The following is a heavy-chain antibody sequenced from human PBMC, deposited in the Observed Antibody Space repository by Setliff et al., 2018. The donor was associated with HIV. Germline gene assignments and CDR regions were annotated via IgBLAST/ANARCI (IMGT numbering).Heavy chain of an antibody. V-gene: IGHV7-4-1*02. CDR1: GYTFTDYA. J-gene: IGHJ4*02. CDR3: ASQRRLYDFWSGYYSAYCFDY. D-gene: IGHD3-3*01. CDR2: INTNTGAP. Sequence: GASVKVSCKASGYTFTDYAMNWVRQAPGQGLEWMGWINTNTGAPTYAQGFTGRYVFSLDTSVSTAYLQISSLKAEDTAVYYCASQRRLYDFWSGYYSAYCFDYWGQGTLVTVSS.